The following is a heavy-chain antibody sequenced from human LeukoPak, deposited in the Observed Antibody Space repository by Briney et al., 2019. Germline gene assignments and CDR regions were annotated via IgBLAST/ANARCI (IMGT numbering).Heavy chain of an antibody. V-gene: IGHV1-24*01. J-gene: IGHJ4*02. Sequence: ASVKVSCKVSGYTLTEISMHWVRQAPGKGLEWMGGFDAEDGETIYAQKFQGRVTMTEDTSTDTAYMELSSLRSEDTAVYYCATDPLLGKYDSSGYLDYWGEGTLVTVSS. CDR2: FDAEDGET. D-gene: IGHD3-22*01. CDR1: GYTLTEIS. CDR3: ATDPLLGKYDSSGYLDY.